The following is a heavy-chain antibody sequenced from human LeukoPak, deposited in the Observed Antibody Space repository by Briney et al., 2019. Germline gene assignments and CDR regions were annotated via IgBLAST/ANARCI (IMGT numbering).Heavy chain of an antibody. D-gene: IGHD2-15*01. CDR3: ASRYCSGGSCRGLFDY. Sequence: PGGSLRLSCAASRFTLSSNYMSWVRQAPGKGLEWVSVIYSGGSTYYADSVKGRFTISRDNSKNTLYLQMNSLRAEDTAVYYCASRYCSGGSCRGLFDYWGQGTLVTVSS. CDR2: IYSGGST. V-gene: IGHV3-53*01. CDR1: RFTLSSNY. J-gene: IGHJ4*02.